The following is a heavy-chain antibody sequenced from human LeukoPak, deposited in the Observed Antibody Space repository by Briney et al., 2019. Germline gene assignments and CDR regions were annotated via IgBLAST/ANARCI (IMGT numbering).Heavy chain of an antibody. V-gene: IGHV3-23*01. D-gene: IGHD3-10*02. CDR3: ATRNYYLHP. Sequence: PGGSLRLSCTHSGLSISTYTMTWGRQAPGKGLEWVSGITDSGKPCYADSVKGRFTISRDNSKSTLYLQINSLRAEDTAVYYCATRNYYLHPRGQGALVTVSS. J-gene: IGHJ5*02. CDR2: ITDSGKP. CDR1: GLSISTYT.